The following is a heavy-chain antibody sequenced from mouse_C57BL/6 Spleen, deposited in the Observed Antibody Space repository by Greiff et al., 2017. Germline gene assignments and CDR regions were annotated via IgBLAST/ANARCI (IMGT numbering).Heavy chain of an antibody. CDR3: ARGGGSNEYFDV. CDR1: GFTFSDYY. J-gene: IGHJ1*03. Sequence: VHLVESEGGLVQPGSSLKLSCTASGFTFSDYYMAWVRQVPEKGLEWVANLNYDGSSTYYLDSLKSRFIISRDNAKNMLYLKMSSLKSEDTATYYCARGGGSNEYFDVWGTGTTVTVSS. V-gene: IGHV5-16*01. D-gene: IGHD1-1*01. CDR2: LNYDGSST.